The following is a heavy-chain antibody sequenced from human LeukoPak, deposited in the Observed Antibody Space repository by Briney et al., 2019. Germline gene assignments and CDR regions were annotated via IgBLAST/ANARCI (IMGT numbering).Heavy chain of an antibody. Sequence: ASVRVSCKASGYTFTSYDINWVRQATGQGLEWMGWMNPNSGNTGYAQKFQGRVTMTRNTSISTAYMELSSLRSEDTAVYYCARVYYTDYYYYGMDVWGQGTTVTVSS. CDR3: ARVYYTDYYYYGMDV. D-gene: IGHD3-10*01. CDR2: MNPNSGNT. V-gene: IGHV1-8*01. CDR1: GYTFTSYD. J-gene: IGHJ6*02.